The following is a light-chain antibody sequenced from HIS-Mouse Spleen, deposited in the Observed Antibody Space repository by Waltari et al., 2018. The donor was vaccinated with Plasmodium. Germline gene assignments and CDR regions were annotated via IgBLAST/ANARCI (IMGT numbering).Light chain of an antibody. CDR2: GAS. CDR3: QQYNNWSFT. V-gene: IGKV3-15*01. CDR1: QSVSSN. Sequence: EIVLTQSPATLSLSPGERATLSCRASQSVSSNLAWYQQTPGQAPRLLIHGASTRAPGIPARFSGSGSGTEFTLTISSLQSEDFAVYYCQQYNNWSFTFGPGTKVDIK. J-gene: IGKJ3*01.